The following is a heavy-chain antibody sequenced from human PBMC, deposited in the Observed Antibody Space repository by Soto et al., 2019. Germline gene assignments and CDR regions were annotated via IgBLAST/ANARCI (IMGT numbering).Heavy chain of an antibody. D-gene: IGHD3-3*01. CDR1: GYTFTSYA. J-gene: IGHJ5*02. CDR2: INAGNGNT. CDR3: AREEGGGFRFLEWLLWFDP. Sequence: QVQLVQSGAEVKKPGASVKVSCKASGYTFTSYAMHWVRQAPGQRLEWMGWINAGNGNTKYSQKFQGRVTITRDTSGSTAYMEVSSLRSEDTGVYYCAREEGGGFRFLEWLLWFDPWGQGTLVTVSS. V-gene: IGHV1-3*01.